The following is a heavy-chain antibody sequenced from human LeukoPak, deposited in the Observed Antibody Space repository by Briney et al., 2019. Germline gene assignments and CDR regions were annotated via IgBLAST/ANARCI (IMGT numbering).Heavy chain of an antibody. J-gene: IGHJ4*02. CDR3: ARGRGYFYDSSGYYTFDY. V-gene: IGHV2-70*11. Sequence: ESGPALVKPTQTLTLTCTFSGFSLSTNGMCVSWIRQPPGKALEWVARIDWDDDKYFRTSLETRLTISKDTSKNQVVLTTTNMDPVDTATYYCARGRGYFYDSSGYYTFDYWGQGTLVTVSS. CDR2: IDWDDDK. CDR1: GFSLSTNGMC. D-gene: IGHD3-22*01.